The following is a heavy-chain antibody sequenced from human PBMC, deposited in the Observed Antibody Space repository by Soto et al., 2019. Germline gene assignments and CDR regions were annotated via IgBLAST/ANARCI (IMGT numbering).Heavy chain of an antibody. D-gene: IGHD6-19*01. CDR3: VRGISGWAGTDY. J-gene: IGHJ4*02. CDR1: GFTFSSYW. V-gene: IGHV3-74*01. CDR2: INTDGSST. Sequence: PGGSLRLSCAASGFTFSSYWMHWVRQAPGKGLVCVSRINTDGSSTNYADSVKGRFTISRDNAKNTLYLQMNSLRAEDTAVYFCVRGISGWAGTDYWGQGTLVTVSS.